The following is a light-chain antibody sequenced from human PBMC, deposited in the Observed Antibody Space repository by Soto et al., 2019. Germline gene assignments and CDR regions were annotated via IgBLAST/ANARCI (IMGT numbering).Light chain of an antibody. CDR3: SSYAVTNNLL. CDR2: DVS. V-gene: IGLV2-8*01. CDR1: SSDVGGYTY. J-gene: IGLJ2*01. Sequence: QSVLTQPPSASGSPGQSVTISCTGTSSDVGGYTYVSWYQQLPGKAPKLMIYDVSKRPSGVPDRFSGSKSGNTASLTVSGLQAEDEADYYYSSYAVTNNLLFGGGTKLTVL.